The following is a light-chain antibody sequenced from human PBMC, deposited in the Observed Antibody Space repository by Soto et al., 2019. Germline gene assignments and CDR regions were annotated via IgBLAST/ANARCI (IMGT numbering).Light chain of an antibody. V-gene: IGLV1-44*01. CDR1: TSNVGRNT. CDR3: ATWDDSLSGPV. CDR2: RND. J-gene: IGLJ3*02. Sequence: QPVLTQAPSASATPGQRVTIFCSGSTSNVGRNTVNWYQQLPGTAPKLLIYRNDVRPSGVPDRFSGSKSGASASLAISGLQSEDEADYFCATWDDSLSGPVFGGGTKLTVL.